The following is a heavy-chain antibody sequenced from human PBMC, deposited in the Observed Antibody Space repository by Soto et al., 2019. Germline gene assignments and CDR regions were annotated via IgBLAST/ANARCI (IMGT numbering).Heavy chain of an antibody. CDR1: GYSFTRYG. J-gene: IGHJ6*02. Sequence: QVQLVQSRAEVKNPGASVKVSCKASGYSFTRYGIAWARQAPGQGLGWTGWINTYNGNTTYAQNLQGRVTPTTDTSTSTPYRGLTSLRSNDTAIYYCAMVDVYVTPSPQDVWGQGTTVIVSS. D-gene: IGHD3-16*01. CDR2: INTYNGNT. CDR3: AMVDVYVTPSPQDV. V-gene: IGHV1-18*01.